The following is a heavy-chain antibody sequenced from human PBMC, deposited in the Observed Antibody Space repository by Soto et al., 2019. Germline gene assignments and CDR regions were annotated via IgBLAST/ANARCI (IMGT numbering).Heavy chain of an antibody. V-gene: IGHV4-31*03. CDR3: ARNAYIYDSSGYSRAFDI. D-gene: IGHD3-22*01. CDR1: GASISSGGSY. Sequence: PSETLSLTCPLSGASISSGGSYWSWIRQHPGRGLEWIEYSNKGDSTYYHQTLKIRVTISIDTAKNQFTLKLSSKTAADTAVYYFARNAYIYDSSGYSRAFDIWGQGTMVTVSS. CDR2: SNKGDST. J-gene: IGHJ3*02.